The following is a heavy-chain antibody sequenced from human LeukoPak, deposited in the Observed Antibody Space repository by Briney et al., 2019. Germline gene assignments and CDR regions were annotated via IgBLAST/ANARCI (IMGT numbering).Heavy chain of an antibody. CDR1: GFIFSRFW. CDR2: IKQDASEK. J-gene: IGHJ3*02. D-gene: IGHD5-24*01. V-gene: IGHV3-7*01. CDR3: TRGEEMATVLDGALDI. Sequence: GGSLRLSCAASGFIFSRFWMSWVRQAPGKGLQWVAYIKQDASEKYYVDSVKGRFTIPRDDAKNSLYLQMNSLRAEDTAVYYCTRGEEMATVLDGALDIWGQGTMVTVSS.